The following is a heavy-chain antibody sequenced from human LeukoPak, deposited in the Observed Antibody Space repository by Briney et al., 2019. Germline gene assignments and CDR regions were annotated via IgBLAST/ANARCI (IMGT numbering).Heavy chain of an antibody. CDR2: INPNSGGT. J-gene: IGHJ6*03. D-gene: IGHD6-6*01. CDR3: ARGQLVSYYYYMDV. V-gene: IGHV1-2*02. CDR1: GYTFTGYY. Sequence: ASVKVSCKASGYTFTGYYMHWVRQAPGQGLEWMGWINPNSGGTNYAQKFQGRVTMTRDTSISTAYMELSRLRSDDTAVYYCARGQLVSYYYYMDVWGKGTTVTVSS.